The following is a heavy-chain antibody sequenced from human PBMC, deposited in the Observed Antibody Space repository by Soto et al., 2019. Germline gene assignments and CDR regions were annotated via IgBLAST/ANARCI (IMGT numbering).Heavy chain of an antibody. Sequence: EVQLLESGGGLVQPGGSLRLSCAASGFTFSRYAMSWVRQAPGKGLEWVSAISGSGGSTYYADSVKGRFTISRDNSKNTLYLQMNSLRAEDTAVYYCAKEYFYDSSGIYYFDYWGQGTLVTVSS. CDR3: AKEYFYDSSGIYYFDY. CDR2: ISGSGGST. J-gene: IGHJ4*02. V-gene: IGHV3-23*01. CDR1: GFTFSRYA. D-gene: IGHD3-22*01.